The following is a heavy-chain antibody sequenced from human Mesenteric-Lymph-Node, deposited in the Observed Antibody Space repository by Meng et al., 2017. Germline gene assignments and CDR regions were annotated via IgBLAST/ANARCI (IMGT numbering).Heavy chain of an antibody. D-gene: IGHD5-24*01. V-gene: IGHV4-61*01. CDR2: LNYSGST. CDR3: ARLSWIQYSLDY. J-gene: IGHJ4*02. CDR1: GGSVSSGSYS. Sequence: VNLQESDPRLLLPPTTLPLLCASSGGSVSSGSYSWSWILPPPGKELEWIGYLNYSGSTNYNNSLQSSVPISVDESKNQLFLKLSSKIAADKAANYCARLSWIQYSLDYWGQGTLVTVSS.